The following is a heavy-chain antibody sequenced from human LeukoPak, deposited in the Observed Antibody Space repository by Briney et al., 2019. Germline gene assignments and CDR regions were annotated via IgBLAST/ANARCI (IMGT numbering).Heavy chain of an antibody. CDR3: ARDHYVWGSYRWGCFDY. D-gene: IGHD3-16*02. CDR2: ISCDGSNK. CDR1: GFTFSSYA. V-gene: IGHV3-30*04. J-gene: IGHJ4*02. Sequence: GESLRLSCAASGFTFSSYAMHWVRQAPGKGLEWVAVISCDGSNKYYADSVKGRFTISRDNSKNTLYLQMNSLRAEDTAVYYCARDHYVWGSYRWGCFDYWGQGTLVTVSS.